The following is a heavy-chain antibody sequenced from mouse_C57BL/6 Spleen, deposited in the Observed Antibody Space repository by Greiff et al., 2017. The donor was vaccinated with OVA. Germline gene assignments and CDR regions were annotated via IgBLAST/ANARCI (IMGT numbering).Heavy chain of an antibody. CDR1: GYTFTDYY. Sequence: VQLQQSGPVLVKPGASVKMSCKASGYTFTDYYMNWVKQSHGKSLEWIGVINPYNGGTSYNQKFTGKATLTVDKSSSTAYMELNSLTSEDSAVYYCARRGPLDGDVDVWGTGTTVTVSS. CDR2: INPYNGGT. D-gene: IGHD3-3*01. J-gene: IGHJ1*03. V-gene: IGHV1-19*01. CDR3: ARRGPLDGDVDV.